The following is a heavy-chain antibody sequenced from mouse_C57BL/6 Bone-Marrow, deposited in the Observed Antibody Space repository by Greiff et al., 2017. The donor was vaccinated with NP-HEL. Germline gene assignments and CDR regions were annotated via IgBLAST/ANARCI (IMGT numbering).Heavy chain of an antibody. D-gene: IGHD2-2*01. CDR3: VRSTMVTTYWYFDV. J-gene: IGHJ1*03. CDR2: IRSKSNNYAT. V-gene: IGHV10-1*01. Sequence: EVHLVESGGGLVQPKGSLKLSCAASGFSFNTYAMNWVRQAPGKGLEWVARIRSKSNNYATYYADSVKDRFTISRDDSESMLYLQMNNLKTEDTAMYYCVRSTMVTTYWYFDVWGTGTTVTVSS. CDR1: GFSFNTYA.